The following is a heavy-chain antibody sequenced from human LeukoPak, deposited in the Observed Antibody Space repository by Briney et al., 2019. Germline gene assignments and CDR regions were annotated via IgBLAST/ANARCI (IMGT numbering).Heavy chain of an antibody. V-gene: IGHV3-7*01. CDR1: GFIFRDFS. Sequence: GGSLRLSCSVSGFIFRDFSMSWVRQAPGKGLEWVAKMNEYGSEIFYVDSVKGRFTISRDNGKNSLYLQMNRLRAEDTAVYYCARPRGCGSSRCNNFDYWGQGTLVTVSS. CDR3: ARPRGCGSSRCNNFDY. D-gene: IGHD2-2*01. CDR2: MNEYGSEI. J-gene: IGHJ4*02.